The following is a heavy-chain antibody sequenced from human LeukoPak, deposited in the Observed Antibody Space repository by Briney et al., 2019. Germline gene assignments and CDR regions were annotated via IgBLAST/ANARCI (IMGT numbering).Heavy chain of an antibody. Sequence: PSETLSLTCTVSGGSISSYYWCWIRQPAGKGLEWIGRIYTSGSTNYNPSLKSRVTMSVDTSKNQFSLKLSSVTAADTAVYYCAREEVVPAATDGAYNWFDPWGQGTLVTVSS. V-gene: IGHV4-4*07. D-gene: IGHD2-2*01. J-gene: IGHJ5*02. CDR2: IYTSGST. CDR3: AREEVVPAATDGAYNWFDP. CDR1: GGSISSYY.